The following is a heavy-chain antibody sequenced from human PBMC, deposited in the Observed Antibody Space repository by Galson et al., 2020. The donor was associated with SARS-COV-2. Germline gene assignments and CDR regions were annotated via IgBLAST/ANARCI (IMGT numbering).Heavy chain of an antibody. D-gene: IGHD2-21*02. CDR2: IYDSGST. CDR1: AGSISSSSYY. J-gene: IGHJ3*02. Sequence: SETLSLTCTVAAGSISSSSYYWGWLRQPPGKGPEWLGSIYDSGSTYYNPSLNRRVPIPVDTSKNQFSLKLSSVTAADTAVYYCAGHLVVVTAIVGFNGGYGAFDIWGQGTMVTVSS. CDR3: AGHLVVVTAIVGFNGGYGAFDI. V-gene: IGHV4-39*01.